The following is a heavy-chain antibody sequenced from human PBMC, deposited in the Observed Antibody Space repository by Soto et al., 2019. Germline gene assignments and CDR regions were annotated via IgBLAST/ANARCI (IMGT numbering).Heavy chain of an antibody. Sequence: XESLKISCKCSGNSFTSYLIGWVRQVPGKGLEWMGIIYPGDSDTRYSPSFQGQVTISADKSISTAYLQWSSLKASDTAMYYCARHGEYFPPPSGYRSSWSTAYYGMDVWGRGTTVTVSS. V-gene: IGHV5-51*01. D-gene: IGHD6-13*01. CDR2: IYPGDSDT. CDR1: GNSFTSYL. J-gene: IGHJ6*02. CDR3: ARHGEYFPPPSGYRSSWSTAYYGMDV.